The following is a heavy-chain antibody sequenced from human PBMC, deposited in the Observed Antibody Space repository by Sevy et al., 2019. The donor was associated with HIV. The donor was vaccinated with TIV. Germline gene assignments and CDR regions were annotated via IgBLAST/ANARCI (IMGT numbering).Heavy chain of an antibody. CDR2: IIPIFGTA. CDR3: ARGVPRDYDFPHYYYYMDV. D-gene: IGHD3-3*01. CDR1: GGTFSSYA. V-gene: IGHV1-69*06. J-gene: IGHJ6*03. Sequence: ASVKVSCNASGGTFSSYAISWVRQAPGQGLEWMGGIIPIFGTANYEQKFQGRVTITADKSTSTAYMELSSLRSEDTAVYYCARGVPRDYDFPHYYYYMDVWGKGTTVTVS.